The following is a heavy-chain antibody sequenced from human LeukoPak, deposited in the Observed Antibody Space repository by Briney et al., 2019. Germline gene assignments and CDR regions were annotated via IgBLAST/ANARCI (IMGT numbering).Heavy chain of an antibody. J-gene: IGHJ6*03. CDR3: TRVLTAATISYYYYMDV. CDR2: IRSKAYGGTK. V-gene: IGHV3-49*04. D-gene: IGHD2-15*01. Sequence: GGSLRLSCTASGFTFGGYAMSWVRQAPGKGLEWVGFIRSKAYGGTKEYAASVKGRFTISRDDSKSIAYMQMNSLKTEDTAVYYCTRVLTAATISYYYYMDVWGKGTTVTISS. CDR1: GFTFGGYA.